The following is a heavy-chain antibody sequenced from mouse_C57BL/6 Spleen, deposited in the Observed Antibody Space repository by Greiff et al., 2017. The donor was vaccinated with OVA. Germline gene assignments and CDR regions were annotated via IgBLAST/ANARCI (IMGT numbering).Heavy chain of an antibody. J-gene: IGHJ2*01. CDR3: AGGMVTSYFDY. Sequence: VKLMESGAELARPGASVKLSCKASGYTFTSYGISWVKQRTGQGLEWIGEIYPRSGNTYYNEKFKGKATLTADKSSSTAYMELRSLTSEDSAVYFCAGGMVTSYFDYWGQGTTLTVSS. V-gene: IGHV1-81*01. CDR2: IYPRSGNT. D-gene: IGHD2-2*01. CDR1: GYTFTSYG.